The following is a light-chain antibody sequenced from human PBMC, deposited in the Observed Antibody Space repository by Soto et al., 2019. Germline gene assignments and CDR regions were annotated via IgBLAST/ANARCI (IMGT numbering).Light chain of an antibody. Sequence: EIVMTQSPATLSVSPGERATLSCRASQSVSSNLAWYQQKPGQAPRLLIYGASTRATGIPARFSGSGSGTEFTLTISSLEPEDVAVYYCQQRSQWPPMTFGQGTRLEI. V-gene: IGKV3-15*01. CDR2: GAS. CDR3: QQRSQWPPMT. J-gene: IGKJ5*01. CDR1: QSVSSN.